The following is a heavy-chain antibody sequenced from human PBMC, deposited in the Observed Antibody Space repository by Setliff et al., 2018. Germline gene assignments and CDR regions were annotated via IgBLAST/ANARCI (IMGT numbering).Heavy chain of an antibody. CDR1: GGSISGGGYY. CDR3: ARSGYYSIDAFDI. D-gene: IGHD3-22*01. Sequence: PSETLSLTCTVSGGSISGGGYYWSWIRQHPRKGLEWIGYIYYSGSTNYTPSLKSRVTLSVDTSRNHFSLKLNSVTAADTAVYYCARSGYYSIDAFDIRGQGTMVTVSS. CDR2: IYYSGST. V-gene: IGHV4-31*03. J-gene: IGHJ3*02.